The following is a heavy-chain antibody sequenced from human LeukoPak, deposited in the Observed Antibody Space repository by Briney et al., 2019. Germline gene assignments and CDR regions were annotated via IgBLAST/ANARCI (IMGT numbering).Heavy chain of an antibody. CDR2: INHSGST. Sequence: SETLSLTCAVYGGSFSGYYWSWIRQPPGKGLEWIGGINHSGSTNYNPSLKSRVTISVDTSKNQFSLKLSSVTAADTAVYYCASSRIRPLDYWGQGTLVTVSS. D-gene: IGHD1-14*01. V-gene: IGHV4-34*01. CDR3: ASSRIRPLDY. CDR1: GGSFSGYY. J-gene: IGHJ4*02.